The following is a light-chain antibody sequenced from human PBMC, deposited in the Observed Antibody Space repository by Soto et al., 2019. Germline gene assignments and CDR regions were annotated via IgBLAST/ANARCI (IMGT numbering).Light chain of an antibody. CDR3: QRYDSFRT. CDR2: GAS. CDR1: QRVSGGF. V-gene: IGKV3D-20*01. Sequence: IVVTQTQATLSLSPGERATLYCGASQRVSGGFLAWYQQKPGLAPRLLIYGASNRATGIPDRFSGSGSGTDFTLTITRLEPEDFAMYYCQRYDSFRTFGHGTRWIS. J-gene: IGKJ1*01.